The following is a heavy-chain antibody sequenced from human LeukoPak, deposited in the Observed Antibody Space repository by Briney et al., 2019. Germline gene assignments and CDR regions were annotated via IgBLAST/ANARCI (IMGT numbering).Heavy chain of an antibody. Sequence: PGGSLRLSCAASGFTLSSHEMNWVRQAPGKGLEWISYITSSGSPIYYADSVKGRFTISRDNANNLLYLQMNSLRAEDTAIYYCVREEIGSSSYSPLDFWGPGTLVTVSS. D-gene: IGHD3-22*01. V-gene: IGHV3-48*03. CDR2: ITSSGSPI. CDR1: GFTLSSHE. J-gene: IGHJ4*02. CDR3: VREEIGSSSYSPLDF.